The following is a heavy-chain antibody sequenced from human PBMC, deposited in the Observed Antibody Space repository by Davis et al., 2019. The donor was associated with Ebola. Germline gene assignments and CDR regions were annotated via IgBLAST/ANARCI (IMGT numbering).Heavy chain of an antibody. J-gene: IGHJ3*02. CDR1: GGTFSSYS. Sequence: SVKVSCKASGGTFSSYSVSWVRQAPGQGLEWMGRILPILGTTNSAQTLQGRVTITADRSTNNVYMELSGLTSEDTAVYYCARVGYLEDSFDIWGQGTVVTVS. D-gene: IGHD1-20*01. CDR3: ARVGYLEDSFDI. V-gene: IGHV1-69*08. CDR2: ILPILGTT.